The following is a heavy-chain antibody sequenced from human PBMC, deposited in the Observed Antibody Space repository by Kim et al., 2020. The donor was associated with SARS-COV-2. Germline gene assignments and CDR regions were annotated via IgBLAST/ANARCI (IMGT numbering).Heavy chain of an antibody. CDR3: ASVEAEDSYYYYGMDV. V-gene: IGHV1-3*01. CDR1: GYTFTSYA. J-gene: IGHJ6*02. Sequence: ASVKVSCKASGYTFTSYAMHWVRQAPGQRLEWMGWINAGNGNTKYSQKFQGRVTITRDTSASTAYMELSSLRSEDTAVYYCASVEAEDSYYYYGMDVWGQGTTVTVSS. D-gene: IGHD6-25*01. CDR2: INAGNGNT.